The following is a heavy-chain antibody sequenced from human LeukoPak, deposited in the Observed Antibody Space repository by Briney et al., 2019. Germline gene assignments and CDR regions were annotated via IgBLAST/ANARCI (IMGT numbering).Heavy chain of an antibody. CDR3: ARDGVGGYYFE. J-gene: IGHJ4*02. D-gene: IGHD3-3*01. CDR1: GFTVSNNY. V-gene: IGHV3-66*01. CDR2: IYTGGTT. Sequence: PGGSLRLSCAASGFTVSNNYLHWVRHAPGKGLEWVSVIYTGGTTYYANSVKGRFTISRDNTKKLVFLQMNSLRVEDTAVYYCARDGVGGYYFEWGQGNLVNVSS.